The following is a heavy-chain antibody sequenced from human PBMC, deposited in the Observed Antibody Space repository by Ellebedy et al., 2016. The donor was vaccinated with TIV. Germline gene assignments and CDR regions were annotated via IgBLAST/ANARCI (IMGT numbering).Heavy chain of an antibody. D-gene: IGHD2-15*01. Sequence: PGGSLRLSCAASGFTFSNYAMSWVRQAPGKGLEWVSGVSFRGDATYYADSVKGRFTISRDNSKKTLYLQMNSLRAEDTALYYCAKDMGCSGGACPFDYWGQGTLITVSS. J-gene: IGHJ4*02. CDR1: GFTFSNYA. CDR3: AKDMGCSGGACPFDY. CDR2: VSFRGDAT. V-gene: IGHV3-23*01.